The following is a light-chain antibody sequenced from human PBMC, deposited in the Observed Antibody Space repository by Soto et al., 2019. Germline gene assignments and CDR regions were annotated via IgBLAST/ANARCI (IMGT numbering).Light chain of an antibody. CDR2: KGT. V-gene: IGLV2-14*02. CDR3: ISYTDRQSYL. Sequence: QSVLAQPASVSGSPGQSVTISCTGTSSDVGAYNSVSWYQQHPDKAPQLMIYKGTQRPSGVSDRFSGSKSGITASLTISGLQAEDEADYYCISYTDRQSYLFGTGTKVTVL. CDR1: SSDVGAYNS. J-gene: IGLJ1*01.